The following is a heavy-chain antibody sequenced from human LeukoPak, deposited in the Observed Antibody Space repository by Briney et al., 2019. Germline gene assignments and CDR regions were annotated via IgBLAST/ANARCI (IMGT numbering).Heavy chain of an antibody. J-gene: IGHJ6*03. CDR2: IIPSLGTA. CDR1: GGTFSSYA. V-gene: IGHV1-69*06. D-gene: IGHD6-13*01. CDR3: ARVIAAAEPGGYYYYMDV. Sequence: ASVKVSCKASGGTFSSYAISWVRQAPGQGLEWMGGIIPSLGTANYAQKFKGRVTITADKSTSTANMELSSLRSEDTAVYYCARVIAAAEPGGYYYYMDVWGKGTTVTVSS.